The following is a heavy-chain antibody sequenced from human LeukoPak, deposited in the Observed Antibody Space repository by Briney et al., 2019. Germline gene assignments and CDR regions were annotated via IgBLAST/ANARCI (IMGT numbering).Heavy chain of an antibody. V-gene: IGHV3-30*18. CDR2: VSYDGNNK. J-gene: IGHJ4*02. CDR3: AKDQSILWFAFDY. CDR1: GFTFSSYW. D-gene: IGHD3-10*01. Sequence: GGSLRLSCAASGFTFSSYWMSWVRQAPGRGLEWVAVVSYDGNNKYYADSVKGRFTISRDNSKTTLFLQMNSLRVEDTAVYHCAKDQSILWFAFDYWGQGALVTVSS.